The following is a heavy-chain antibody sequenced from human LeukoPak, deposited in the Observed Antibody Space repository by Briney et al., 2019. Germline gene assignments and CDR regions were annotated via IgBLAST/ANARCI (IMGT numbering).Heavy chain of an antibody. Sequence: GGSLRLSCAASGFTFSSYSMSWVRQAPGKGLEWVSAISGSGGSNYYADSVRGRFIISRDNSKNTLYLQMNSLRAEDTAVYYCANGKERVEVYSYGYPSPLGYWGQGTLVTVSS. CDR3: ANGKERVEVYSYGYPSPLGY. CDR2: ISGSGGSN. D-gene: IGHD5-18*01. CDR1: GFTFSSYS. V-gene: IGHV3-23*01. J-gene: IGHJ4*02.